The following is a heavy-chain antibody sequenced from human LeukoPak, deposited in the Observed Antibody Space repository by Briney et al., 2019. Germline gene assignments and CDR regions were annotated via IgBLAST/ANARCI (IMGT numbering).Heavy chain of an antibody. D-gene: IGHD3-16*01. J-gene: IGHJ3*01. CDR1: GFTFSTYA. Sequence: PGGSLRLSCDTSGFTFSTYAMNWVRQTPGKGLEWVSGITHSGGSTNYADSVKGRFTISRDNSKNMLYLQLNSLRAGDTAMYYCAKNLGPFDVRGQGTMVTVSS. CDR3: AKNLGPFDV. V-gene: IGHV3-23*01. CDR2: ITHSGGST.